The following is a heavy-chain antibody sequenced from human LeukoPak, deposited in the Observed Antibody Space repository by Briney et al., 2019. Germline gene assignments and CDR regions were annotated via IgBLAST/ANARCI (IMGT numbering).Heavy chain of an antibody. CDR2: ISGDGGST. D-gene: IGHD3-3*01. CDR3: AKDPTYDFWSGYLRGKNWFDP. CDR1: GFTFDDYA. Sequence: GGSLRLSCAASGFTFDDYAMHWVRQAPGKGLEWVSLISGDGGSTYYADSVKGRFTISRDNGKNSLYLQMNSLRTEDTALYYCAKDPTYDFWSGYLRGKNWFDPWGQGTLVTVSS. V-gene: IGHV3-43*02. J-gene: IGHJ5*02.